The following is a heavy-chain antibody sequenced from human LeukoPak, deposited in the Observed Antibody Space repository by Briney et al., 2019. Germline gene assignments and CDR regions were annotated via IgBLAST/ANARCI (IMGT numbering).Heavy chain of an antibody. D-gene: IGHD6-19*01. J-gene: IGHJ3*02. CDR1: GGSFSGYY. CDR2: INHSGST. Sequence: SETLSLTCAVYGGSFSGYYWSWIRQPPGKELEWIGEINHSGSTNYNPSLKSRVTISVDTSKNQFSLKLSSVTAADTAVYYCARHSSGWYGDIWGQGTMVTVSS. V-gene: IGHV4-34*01. CDR3: ARHSSGWYGDI.